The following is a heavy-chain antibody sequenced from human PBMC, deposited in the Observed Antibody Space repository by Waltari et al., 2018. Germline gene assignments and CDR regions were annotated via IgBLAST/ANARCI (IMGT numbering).Heavy chain of an antibody. D-gene: IGHD1-26*01. J-gene: IGHJ6*03. V-gene: IGHV1-3*02. Sequence: QVQLVQSGAEVKTPGASVKVSCKASGYAFSSYAMHWVRQAPGQRLEWMGWSNTGNGYTKYSQEFQGRVTITRDTSASTAYMELSSLRSEDTAVYYCARSSGSYSMDVWGQGTTVTVAS. CDR1: GYAFSSYA. CDR3: ARSSGSYSMDV. CDR2: SNTGNGYT.